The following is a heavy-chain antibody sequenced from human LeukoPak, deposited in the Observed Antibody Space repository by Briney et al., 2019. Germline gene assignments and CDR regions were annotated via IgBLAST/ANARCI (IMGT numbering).Heavy chain of an antibody. CDR1: GFTFSTYE. J-gene: IGHJ4*02. D-gene: IGHD3-3*01. V-gene: IGHV3-48*03. Sequence: GGSLRLSRAASGFTFSTYEMSWVRQASGKGLEWISYISSSGSTIYYADSVKGRFTISRDNAKNSLYLQMNSLRAEDTAVYYCARVGPLRFLEWFPNYFDYWGQGTLVTVSS. CDR3: ARVGPLRFLEWFPNYFDY. CDR2: ISSSGSTI.